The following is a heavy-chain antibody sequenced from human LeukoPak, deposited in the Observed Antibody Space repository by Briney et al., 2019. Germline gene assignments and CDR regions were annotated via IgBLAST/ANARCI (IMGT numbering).Heavy chain of an antibody. CDR1: GFTLSSYE. V-gene: IGHV3-48*03. CDR3: ARDRGSGIAVAFDY. J-gene: IGHJ4*02. D-gene: IGHD6-19*01. Sequence: PGGSLRLSCAASGFTLSSYEMNWVRQAPGKGLEWVSYISSSGSTIYYADSVKGRFTISRDNAKNSLYLQMNSLRAEDTAVYYCARDRGSGIAVAFDYWGQGTLVTVSS. CDR2: ISSSGSTI.